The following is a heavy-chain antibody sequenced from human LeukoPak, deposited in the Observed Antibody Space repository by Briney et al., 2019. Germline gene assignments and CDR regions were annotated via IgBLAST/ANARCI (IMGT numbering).Heavy chain of an antibody. CDR1: GFTFSSYA. D-gene: IGHD1-1*01. CDR2: ISYDGSNK. J-gene: IGHJ5*02. CDR3: ARDMNGLT. Sequence: PGGSLRLSCAASGFTFSSYAMHWVRQAPGKGLEWVAVISYDGSNKYYADSVKGRFTISRDNSKNTLYLQMNSLRAEDTAVYYCARDMNGLTWGQGTLVTVSS. V-gene: IGHV3-30-3*01.